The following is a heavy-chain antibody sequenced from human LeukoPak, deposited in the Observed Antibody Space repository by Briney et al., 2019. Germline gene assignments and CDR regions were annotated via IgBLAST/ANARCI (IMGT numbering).Heavy chain of an antibody. V-gene: IGHV3-33*01. Sequence: GGSLRLSCAASGFTFSSYAMHWVRQAPGKGLEWVAVIWCDGSNKYYADSVKGRFTISRDNSKNTLYLQMNSLRAEDTAVYYCAREMTTVTTAFDYWGQGTLVTVSS. CDR3: AREMTTVTTAFDY. CDR2: IWCDGSNK. D-gene: IGHD4-17*01. J-gene: IGHJ4*02. CDR1: GFTFSSYA.